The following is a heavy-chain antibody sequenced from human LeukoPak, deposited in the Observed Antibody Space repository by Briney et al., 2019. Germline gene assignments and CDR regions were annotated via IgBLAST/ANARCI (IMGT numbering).Heavy chain of an antibody. J-gene: IGHJ4*02. CDR1: GESVSSNNAA. D-gene: IGHD3-16*02. Sequence: SQTLSLTCAISGESVSSNNAAWTWPRQSPSRGLEWLGRTYYRSKWFNDYAVSVKSRITINPDTSKNQFFLQLNSVTPEDTAVYYCAREYLGGYLIYWGQGTLVTVSS. V-gene: IGHV6-1*01. CDR3: AREYLGGYLIY. CDR2: TYYRSKWFN.